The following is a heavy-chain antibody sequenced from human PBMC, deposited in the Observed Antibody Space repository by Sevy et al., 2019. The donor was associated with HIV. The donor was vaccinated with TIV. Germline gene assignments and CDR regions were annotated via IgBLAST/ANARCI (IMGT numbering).Heavy chain of an antibody. J-gene: IGHJ4*02. Sequence: GGSLRLSCAGSGFTFSSYWMHWVRQAPGKGLVWVSRINTDGSSTSYADSVKGRFTISRDNAKNTLYLQMNSLRAEDTAVDHCVSSLYGSRTDYWGRGTLVTVSS. CDR1: GFTFSSYW. D-gene: IGHD2-15*01. CDR3: VSSLYGSRTDY. CDR2: INTDGSST. V-gene: IGHV3-74*01.